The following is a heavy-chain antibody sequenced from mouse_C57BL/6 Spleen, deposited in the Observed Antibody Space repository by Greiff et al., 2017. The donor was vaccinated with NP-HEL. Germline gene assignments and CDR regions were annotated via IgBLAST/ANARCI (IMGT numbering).Heavy chain of an antibody. Sequence: EVQLQQSGAELVRPGASVKLSCTASGFNIKDDYMHWVKQRPEQGLEWIGWIDPENGDTEYASKFQGKATITADTSSNTAYLQLSSLTSEDTAVYYCTMGWLSRYFDVWGTGTTVTVSS. J-gene: IGHJ1*03. CDR3: TMGWLSRYFDV. CDR2: IDPENGDT. D-gene: IGHD1-1*02. V-gene: IGHV14-4*01. CDR1: GFNIKDDY.